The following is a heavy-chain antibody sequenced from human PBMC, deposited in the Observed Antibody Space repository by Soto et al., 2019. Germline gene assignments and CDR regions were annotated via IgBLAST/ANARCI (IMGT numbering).Heavy chain of an antibody. V-gene: IGHV3-23*01. Sequence: PGGSLRLSCAAPGFTFSNYRMSWVRQAPGKGLYWVSTISGGGFTTYYADSVQGRFAVSRDNSNNTLYLQMNNLRAEDTAVYYCAKDYWHFGSDPLDYWGRGTLVTVSS. J-gene: IGHJ4*02. D-gene: IGHD3-10*01. CDR3: AKDYWHFGSDPLDY. CDR1: GFTFSNYR. CDR2: ISGGGFTT.